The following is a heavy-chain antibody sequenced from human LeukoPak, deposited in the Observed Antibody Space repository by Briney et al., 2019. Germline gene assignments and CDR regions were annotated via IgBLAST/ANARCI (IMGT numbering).Heavy chain of an antibody. D-gene: IGHD5-18*01. Sequence: KSSETLSLTCAVYGGSFSDYSWTWIRQPPGKGLAWIGEINHSGGTNHNPSLMRGVIMSVDTSKHQISLKVSSVTAADTSVYYCARVGYSYSINDWSRTGLGAYPTKYYYYMDVWGKGTTVTVSS. CDR1: GGSFSDYS. CDR3: ARVGYSYSINDWSRTGLGAYPTKYYYYMDV. J-gene: IGHJ6*03. CDR2: INHSGGT. V-gene: IGHV4-34*01.